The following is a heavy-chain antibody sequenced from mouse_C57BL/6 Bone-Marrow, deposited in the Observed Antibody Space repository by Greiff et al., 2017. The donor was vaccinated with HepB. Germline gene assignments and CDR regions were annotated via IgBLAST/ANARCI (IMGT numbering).Heavy chain of an antibody. D-gene: IGHD1-1*01. J-gene: IGHJ4*01. V-gene: IGHV1-64*01. Sequence: QVQLQQPGAELVKPGASVKLSCKASGYTFTSYWMHWVKQRPGQGLEWIGMIHPNSGSTNYNEKFKSKATLTVDKSSSTAYMQLSSLTSEDSAVYYCARSGITTVVEAMDYWGQGTSVTVSS. CDR2: IHPNSGST. CDR1: GYTFTSYW. CDR3: ARSGITTVVEAMDY.